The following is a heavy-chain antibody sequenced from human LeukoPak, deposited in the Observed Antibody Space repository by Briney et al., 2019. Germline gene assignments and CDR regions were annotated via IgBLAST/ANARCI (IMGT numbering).Heavy chain of an antibody. CDR2: INPSGGST. Sequence: RASVKVSCKASGYTFTSYYMHWVRQAPGQGLEWMGIINPSGGSTSYAQKFQGRVTMTRDTSTSTVYMELSSLRSEDTAVYYCASPGEKDYYFDYWGQGTLVTVSS. V-gene: IGHV1-46*01. CDR1: GYTFTSYY. CDR3: ASPGEKDYYFDY. D-gene: IGHD3-16*01. J-gene: IGHJ4*02.